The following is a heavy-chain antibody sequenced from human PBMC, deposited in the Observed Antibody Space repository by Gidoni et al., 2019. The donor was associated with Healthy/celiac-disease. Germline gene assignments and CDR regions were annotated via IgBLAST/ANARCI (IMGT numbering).Heavy chain of an antibody. CDR3: AKDSNGYSSSWYMDY. D-gene: IGHD6-13*01. CDR1: GFTFSSYG. J-gene: IGHJ4*02. CDR2: ISYDGSNK. Sequence: QVQLVESGGGVVQPGRSLRLSCAASGFTFSSYGMHWVRQAPGKGLEWVAVISYDGSNKYYADSVKGRFTISRDNSKNTLYLQMNSLRAEDTAVYYCAKDSNGYSSSWYMDYWGQGTLVTVSS. V-gene: IGHV3-30*18.